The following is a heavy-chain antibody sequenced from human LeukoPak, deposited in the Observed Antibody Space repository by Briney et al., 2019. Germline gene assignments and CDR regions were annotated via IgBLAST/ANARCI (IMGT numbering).Heavy chain of an antibody. CDR3: ARDAYGSSVDY. Sequence: PGGSLRLSCAVSGLTFSSSWMDWVRQAPGKGLEWVSSISGSSNYIYYADSVKGRFTISRDNAKNSLYLQMNSLRAEDTAVYYCARDAYGSSVDYWGQGTLVTVSS. J-gene: IGHJ4*02. D-gene: IGHD1-26*01. CDR2: ISGSSNYI. CDR1: GLTFSSSW. V-gene: IGHV3-21*01.